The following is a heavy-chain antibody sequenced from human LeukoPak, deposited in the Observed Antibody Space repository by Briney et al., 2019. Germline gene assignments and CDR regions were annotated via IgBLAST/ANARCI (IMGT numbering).Heavy chain of an antibody. D-gene: IGHD2-8*01. J-gene: IGHJ6*03. CDR1: GFTFSSSA. CDR3: ANGYCTNGVCYPYYYYYMDV. CDR2: ISGSGGST. V-gene: IGHV3-23*01. Sequence: GGSLRLSCAASGFTFSSSAMSWVRQAPGKGLEWVSSISGSGGSTYYADSVKGRFTVSRDNSKNTLYLQMNSLRAEDTAVYYCANGYCTNGVCYPYYYYYMDVWGKGTTVTVSS.